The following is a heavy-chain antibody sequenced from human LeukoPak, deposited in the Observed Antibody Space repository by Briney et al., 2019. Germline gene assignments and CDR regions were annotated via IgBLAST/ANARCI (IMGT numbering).Heavy chain of an antibody. V-gene: IGHV4-59*01. CDR3: ARTYYYDSSGHDAFDI. Sequence: SETLSLTCTVSGGSISSYYWSWIPQPPGKGLEWIGYIYYSGSTDYNPSLKSRVTISADTSKNQFSLKLSSVTAADTAVYYCARTYYYDSSGHDAFDIWGQGTMVTVSS. CDR1: GGSISSYY. D-gene: IGHD3-22*01. J-gene: IGHJ3*02. CDR2: IYYSGST.